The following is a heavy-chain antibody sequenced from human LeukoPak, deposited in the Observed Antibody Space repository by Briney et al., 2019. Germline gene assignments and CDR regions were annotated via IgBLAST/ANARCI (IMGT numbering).Heavy chain of an antibody. V-gene: IGHV3-23*01. CDR1: GFPFNTYA. J-gene: IGHJ4*02. D-gene: IGHD7-27*01. CDR2: LSGGGGTI. CDR3: VKEMGTPGDY. Sequence: HTGGSLRLSCAASGFPFNTYAMSWVRQAPGKGLEWVSTLSGGGGTIFYADSVKGRLTISRDNSKNTLYLQMNSLRTDDTAVYYCVKEMGTPGDYWGQGTLVTVSS.